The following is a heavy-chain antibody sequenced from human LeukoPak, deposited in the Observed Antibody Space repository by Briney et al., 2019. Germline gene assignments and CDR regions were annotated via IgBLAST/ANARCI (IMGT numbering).Heavy chain of an antibody. CDR3: ARVLYNWNPIRVPYFDY. CDR1: GGSLSGYY. CDR2: INHSGST. J-gene: IGHJ4*02. D-gene: IGHD1-20*01. Sequence: SETLSLTCAVYGGSLSGYYWSRIRQPPGKGLEWIGEINHSGSTNYNPSLKSRVTISVDTSKNQFSLKLSSVTAADTAVYYCARVLYNWNPIRVPYFDYWGQGTLVTVSS. V-gene: IGHV4-34*01.